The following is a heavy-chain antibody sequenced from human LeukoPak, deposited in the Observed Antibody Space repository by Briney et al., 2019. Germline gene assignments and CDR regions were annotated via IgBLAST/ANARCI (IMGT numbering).Heavy chain of an antibody. Sequence: PGWSLRISCAATGFTFDDYAMHWVRQAPGKGLERVSAISWNSDSIGYADSVKGRFTISRDNAKHSLYLQMNSLRAEDTALYYCAKDKSGGWYDYFDFWGQGTLVTVSS. V-gene: IGHV3-9*01. CDR1: GFTFDDYA. D-gene: IGHD6-19*01. CDR2: ISWNSDSI. J-gene: IGHJ4*02. CDR3: AKDKSGGWYDYFDF.